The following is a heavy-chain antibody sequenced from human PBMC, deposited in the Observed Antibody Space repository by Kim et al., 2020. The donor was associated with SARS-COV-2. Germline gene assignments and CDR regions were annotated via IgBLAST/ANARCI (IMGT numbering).Heavy chain of an antibody. D-gene: IGHD3-10*01. CDR2: INHSGST. CDR3: ARGPPYGSGSYPRLFSFGRFDY. Sequence: SETLSLTCAVYGGSFSGYYWSWIRQPPGKGLEWIGEINHSGSTNYNPSLKSRVTITVDTSKNQFSLKLSSVTAADTAVYYCARGPPYGSGSYPRLFSFGRFDYWGQGTLVTVSS. CDR1: GGSFSGYY. J-gene: IGHJ4*02. V-gene: IGHV4-34*01.